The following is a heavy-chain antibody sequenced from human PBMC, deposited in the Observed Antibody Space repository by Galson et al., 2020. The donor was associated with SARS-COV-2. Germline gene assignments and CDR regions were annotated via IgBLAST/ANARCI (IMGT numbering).Heavy chain of an antibody. J-gene: IGHJ6*02. CDR1: GFTFSSYG. V-gene: IGHV3-33*06. D-gene: IGHD6-19*01. CDR2: IWYDGSNK. Sequence: GESLKISCAASGFTFSSYGMHWVRQAPGKGLEWVAVIWYDGSNKYYADSVKGRFTISRDNSKNTLYLQMNSLRAEDTAVYYCAKDIAVADGMDVWGQGTTVTVSS. CDR3: AKDIAVADGMDV.